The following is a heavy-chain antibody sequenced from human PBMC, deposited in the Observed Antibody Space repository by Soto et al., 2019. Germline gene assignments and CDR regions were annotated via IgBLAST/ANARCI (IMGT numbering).Heavy chain of an antibody. Sequence: GASVQVSCKVSGYTRTELSMYSVRQAPGKGRVWMGGFDPEDGETIYAQKFQGRSTMTEDTSTDTAYMELSRLRSEDTAVYYCATYYYDSSGYYDWFGPWGQGTLVTVSS. CDR1: GYTRTELS. D-gene: IGHD3-22*01. CDR2: FDPEDGET. V-gene: IGHV1-24*01. J-gene: IGHJ5*02. CDR3: ATYYYDSSGYYDWFGP.